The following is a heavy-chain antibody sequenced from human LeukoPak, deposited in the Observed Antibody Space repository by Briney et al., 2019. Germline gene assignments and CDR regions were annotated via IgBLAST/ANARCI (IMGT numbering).Heavy chain of an antibody. J-gene: IGHJ5*02. CDR1: GFTFSSYW. Sequence: TGGSLRLSCAASGFTFSSYWMHWVRQAPGKGPVWVSRINSDGSSTSYADSVKGRFTISRDNAKNTLYLQMNSLRAEDTAVYYCAREPSYSSSWYTTSDHWGQGILVTVSS. CDR2: INSDGSST. D-gene: IGHD6-13*01. V-gene: IGHV3-74*01. CDR3: AREPSYSSSWYTTSDH.